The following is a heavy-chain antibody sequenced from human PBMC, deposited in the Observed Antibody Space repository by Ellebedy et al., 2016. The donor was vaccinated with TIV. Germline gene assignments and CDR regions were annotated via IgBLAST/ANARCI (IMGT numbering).Heavy chain of an antibody. Sequence: SETLSLXXAVSGDPITGSHWWSWVRQPPGRGLEWIGEIYPGGSTNYNPSLKSRVTISVDTSKNQFSLNLNSVTAADTALYYCARIWFGDLLSPEGDVWGQGTTVTVSS. V-gene: IGHV4-4*02. J-gene: IGHJ6*02. CDR3: ARIWFGDLLSPEGDV. D-gene: IGHD3-10*01. CDR1: GDPITGSHW. CDR2: IYPGGST.